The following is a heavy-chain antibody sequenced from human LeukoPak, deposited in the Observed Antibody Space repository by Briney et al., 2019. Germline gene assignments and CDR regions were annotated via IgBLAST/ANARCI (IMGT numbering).Heavy chain of an antibody. V-gene: IGHV1-58*02. CDR2: IVVGSGNT. CDR1: GFTFTSSA. Sequence: SVKVSCKASGFTFTSSAMQWVRQARGQRLEWIGWIVVGSGNTNYAQKFQERVTITRDMSTSRAYMELSSLRSEYTAVYYCAAVQVGANYYFDYWGQGTLVTVSS. CDR3: AAVQVGANYYFDY. J-gene: IGHJ4*02. D-gene: IGHD1-26*01.